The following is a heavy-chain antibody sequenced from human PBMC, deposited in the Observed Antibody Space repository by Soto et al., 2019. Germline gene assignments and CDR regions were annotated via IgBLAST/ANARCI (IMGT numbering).Heavy chain of an antibody. D-gene: IGHD6-19*01. CDR2: IWYDGSNK. CDR3: AKDRDLPGYRTGWPQDY. J-gene: IGHJ4*02. CDR1: GFTFSSYG. Sequence: QVQLEASGGGVVQPGRSLRLSCVASGFTFSSYGMHWVRQAPGNGLEWVAVIWYDGSNKYYADSVKGRFTISRDNSENTLYRQMNGLRAEDTAVYYWAKDRDLPGYRTGWPQDYWGQGTLVTVSS. V-gene: IGHV3-33*06.